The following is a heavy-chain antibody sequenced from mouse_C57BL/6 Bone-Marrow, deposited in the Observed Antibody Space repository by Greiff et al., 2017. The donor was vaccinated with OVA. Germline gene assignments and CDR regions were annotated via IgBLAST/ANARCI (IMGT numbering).Heavy chain of an antibody. CDR3: VRHGERAMDY. J-gene: IGHJ4*01. V-gene: IGHV10-1*01. CDR2: IRSKSNNYAT. Sequence: EVKLMESGGGLVQPKGSLKLSCAASGFSFNTYAMNWVRQAPGKGLEWVARIRSKSNNYATYYADSVKDRFTISRDDSESMLYLQMNNLKTEDTAMYYCVRHGERAMDYWGQGTSVTVSS. CDR1: GFSFNTYA.